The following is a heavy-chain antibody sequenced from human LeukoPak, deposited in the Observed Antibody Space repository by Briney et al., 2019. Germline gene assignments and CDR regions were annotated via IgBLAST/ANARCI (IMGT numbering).Heavy chain of an antibody. D-gene: IGHD6-19*01. CDR1: GYTFTSYY. V-gene: IGHV1-24*01. CDR2: FDPEDGET. Sequence: ASVKVSCKASGYTFTSYYMHWVRQAPGKGLEWMGGFDPEDGETLYAQKFQGRVTMTEDTSTDTAYMELSSLRSEDTAVYYCATDLQRAGTSTDYWGQGTLVTVSS. CDR3: ATDLQRAGTSTDY. J-gene: IGHJ4*02.